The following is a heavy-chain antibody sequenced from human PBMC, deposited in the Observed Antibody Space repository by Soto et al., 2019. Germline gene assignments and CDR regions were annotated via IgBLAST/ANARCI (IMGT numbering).Heavy chain of an antibody. V-gene: IGHV1-69*02. CDR3: ARVYSSSWYDGNWFDP. D-gene: IGHD6-13*01. Sequence: SVKVSCKASGGTFSSYTISWVRQAPGQGLEWMGRIIPILGIANYAQKFQGRVTITADKSTSTAYMELSSLRSEDTAVYYCARVYSSSWYDGNWFDPWGQGSLVTVS. CDR1: GGTFSSYT. J-gene: IGHJ5*02. CDR2: IIPILGIA.